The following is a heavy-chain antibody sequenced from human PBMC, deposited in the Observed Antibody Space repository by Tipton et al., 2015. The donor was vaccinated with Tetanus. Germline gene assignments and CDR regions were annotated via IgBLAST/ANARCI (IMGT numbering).Heavy chain of an antibody. CDR1: GFNFSDSA. CDR3: ARGHERCPGTNCHRATDY. J-gene: IGHJ4*02. Sequence: SLRLSCAASGFNFSDSAMNWVRQAPGKGLEWVSAIGDSGVPTYYADSLKGRFIISRDNSKNTVSLQMISLRAEDTAIYYCARGHERCPGTNCHRATDYWGQGTLVTVSS. D-gene: IGHD2-2*01. V-gene: IGHV3-23*01. CDR2: IGDSGVPT.